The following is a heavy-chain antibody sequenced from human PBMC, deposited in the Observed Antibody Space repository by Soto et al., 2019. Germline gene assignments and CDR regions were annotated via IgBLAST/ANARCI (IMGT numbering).Heavy chain of an antibody. J-gene: IGHJ4*02. V-gene: IGHV1-2*04. CDR3: ARNKGSSWTDFDY. Sequence: ASVKVSCKASGYSFTRYYIHWGRQAPGQGLEWMGWINPNSGGTNYAQKFQGWVTMTRDTSISTAYMELNRLRSDDTAVYYCARNKGSSWTDFDYWGQGALVTVSS. D-gene: IGHD6-13*01. CDR1: GYSFTRYY. CDR2: INPNSGGT.